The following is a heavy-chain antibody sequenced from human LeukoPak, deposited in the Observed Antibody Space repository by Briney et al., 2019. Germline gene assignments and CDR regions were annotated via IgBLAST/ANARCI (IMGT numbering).Heavy chain of an antibody. CDR3: ARRPYSGTYYGDY. CDR1: GFTFNTYA. CDR2: ISYNGRST. Sequence: GGSLRLSCAASGFTFNTYAMHWVRQAPGKGLEYVSAISYNGRSTYYANSVKGRFTISRDNPKNTLYLQMGSLRADDMAVYYCARRPYSGTYYGDYWGQGTLVSVS. V-gene: IGHV3-64*01. J-gene: IGHJ4*02. D-gene: IGHD1-26*01.